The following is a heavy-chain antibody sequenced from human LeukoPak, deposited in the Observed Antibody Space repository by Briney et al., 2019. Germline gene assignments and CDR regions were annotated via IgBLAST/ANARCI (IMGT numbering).Heavy chain of an antibody. D-gene: IGHD7-27*01. CDR1: GYTFTSYG. CDR2: ISAYNGNT. J-gene: IGHJ4*02. Sequence: ASVKVSCKASGYTFTSYGISWVRQAPGQGLEWMGWISAYNGNTNYAQKLQGRVTMTTDTSTSTAYMELRSLRSDDTAVYYCARDHELGIFGTGHFDYWGQGTLVTVSS. CDR3: ARDHELGIFGTGHFDY. V-gene: IGHV1-18*01.